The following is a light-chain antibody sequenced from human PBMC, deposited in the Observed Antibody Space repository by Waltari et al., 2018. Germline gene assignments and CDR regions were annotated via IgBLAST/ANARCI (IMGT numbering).Light chain of an antibody. Sequence: EIVLTQSPGTLSLSPGERATLSCRASQSVTSISLTWYQQKLGQAPRLLVYVTSSRATGIPDRFRGSGSVTDFTLTISRLGPEDFAVYYCQQYDGEVVTFGGGTKVEI. V-gene: IGKV3-20*01. CDR1: QSVTSIS. CDR2: VTS. CDR3: QQYDGEVVT. J-gene: IGKJ4*01.